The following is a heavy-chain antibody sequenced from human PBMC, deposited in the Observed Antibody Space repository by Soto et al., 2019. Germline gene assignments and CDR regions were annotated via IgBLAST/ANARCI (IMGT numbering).Heavy chain of an antibody. J-gene: IGHJ4*02. CDR3: THSGYCSGGSCFGY. Sequence: SETLSLTCTVSGGSISPYYLSWIRQPPGKGLEWVGYIYYGGSTSYNPSLKSRVTISLETSKSQFSLRLSSVTAADTAVYYCTHSGYCSGGSCFGYWGQGTLVTVSS. CDR2: IYYGGST. D-gene: IGHD2-15*01. V-gene: IGHV4-59*08. CDR1: GGSISPYY.